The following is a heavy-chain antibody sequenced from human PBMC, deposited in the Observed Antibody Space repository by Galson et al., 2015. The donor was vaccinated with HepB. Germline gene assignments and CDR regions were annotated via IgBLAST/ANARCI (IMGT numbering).Heavy chain of an antibody. D-gene: IGHD7-27*01. CDR2: IWYDGSQK. CDR3: VRGNWGWHGIDAFDT. J-gene: IGHJ3*02. V-gene: IGHV3-33*01. Sequence: SLRLSCAASGFSFFNFGMHWVRQAPGKGLEWVAVIWYDGSQKYYADSVKGRFTISRDNSKNTLDLQMSSLRDEDTALYYCVRGNWGWHGIDAFDTWGQGTKVIVSS. CDR1: GFSFFNFG.